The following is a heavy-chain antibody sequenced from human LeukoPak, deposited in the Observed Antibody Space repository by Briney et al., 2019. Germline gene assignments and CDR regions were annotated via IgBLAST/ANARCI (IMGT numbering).Heavy chain of an antibody. V-gene: IGHV4-59*01. CDR1: GGSISRYY. D-gene: IGHD5-24*01. J-gene: IGHJ4*02. CDR3: VRDRELTY. CDR2: IDDSGNT. Sequence: PSETLSLTCTVSGGSISRYYWSWIRRPPGKGLEWIGYIDDSGNTNYNPSLKSRVTISADTSKNQFSLKLTSVTAADTAMYYCVRDRELTYWGQGTLVTVSS.